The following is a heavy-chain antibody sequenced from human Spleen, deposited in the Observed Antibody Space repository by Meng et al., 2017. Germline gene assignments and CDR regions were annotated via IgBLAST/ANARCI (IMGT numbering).Heavy chain of an antibody. V-gene: IGHV3-23*04. CDR2: ISSTGGAT. D-gene: IGHD4-11*01. CDR1: GFTFSTVG. J-gene: IGHJ4*02. Sequence: EVQVVESGGSLVQPGGSLRLSCAASGFTFSTVGMNWVRQAPGKGLEWVSTISSTGGATYYADSVKGRLTISRDNSKNTLYLQMNSLRAEDTAVYYCVPRTTYFDSWGLGTLVTVSS. CDR3: VPRTTYFDS.